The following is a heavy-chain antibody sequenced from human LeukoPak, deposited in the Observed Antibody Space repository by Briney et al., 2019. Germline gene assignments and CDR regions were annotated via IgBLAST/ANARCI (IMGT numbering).Heavy chain of an antibody. CDR2: MNPNSGDT. D-gene: IGHD3-22*01. Sequence: ASVKVSCKASGYTITSYDINWVRQASGQGPEWMGWMNPNSGDTGYAQKFQGRVTMTRSTTTSTAYMELSSLRSEDTAVYFCARPRSAYYDSSGYDLWGQGTLVTVSS. CDR1: GYTITSYD. V-gene: IGHV1-8*01. J-gene: IGHJ4*02. CDR3: ARPRSAYYDSSGYDL.